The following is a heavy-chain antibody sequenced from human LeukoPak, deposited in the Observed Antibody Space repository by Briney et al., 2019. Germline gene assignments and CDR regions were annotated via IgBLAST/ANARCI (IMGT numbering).Heavy chain of an antibody. CDR1: GFSLSTSGMC. CDR3: ARITTVTTAFDY. V-gene: IGHV2-70*11. CDR2: IDWDDDK. Sequence: ESGPALVKPTQTLTLTCTFSGFSLSTSGMCVSWIRQPPGKALEWLARIDWDDDKYYSTSLKTRLTIPKDTSKNQVVLTMTNMDPVDTATYYCARITTVTTAFDYWGQGTLVTVSS. J-gene: IGHJ4*02. D-gene: IGHD4-17*01.